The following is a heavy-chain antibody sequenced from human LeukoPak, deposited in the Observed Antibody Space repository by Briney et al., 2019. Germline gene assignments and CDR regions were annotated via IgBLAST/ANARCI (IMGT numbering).Heavy chain of an antibody. CDR2: IYSGGST. V-gene: IGHV3-53*04. CDR3: ARDRTGYFDY. Sequence: GGSLRLSCAAAGFTVSSNYMGWVRQAPGKGLEWVSVIYSGGSTYYADSVKGRFTISRHNSKNTLYLQMNSLRAEDTAVYYCARDRTGYFDYWGQGTLVTVSS. J-gene: IGHJ4*02. CDR1: GFTVSSNY.